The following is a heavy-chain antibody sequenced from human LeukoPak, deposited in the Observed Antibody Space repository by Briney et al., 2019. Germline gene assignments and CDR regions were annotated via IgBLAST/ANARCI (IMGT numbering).Heavy chain of an antibody. V-gene: IGHV3-23*01. Sequence: GGSLRLSCAASGFTFSSYAMSWVRQAPGKGLEWVSAISGSGGSTYYADSVKGRFTISRDNSKNTLFLQMNSLRAEDTAVYYCARLTADGRLYFVNWGPGTLVTVSS. CDR3: ARLTADGRLYFVN. CDR2: ISGSGGST. CDR1: GFTFSSYA. D-gene: IGHD6-13*01. J-gene: IGHJ4*02.